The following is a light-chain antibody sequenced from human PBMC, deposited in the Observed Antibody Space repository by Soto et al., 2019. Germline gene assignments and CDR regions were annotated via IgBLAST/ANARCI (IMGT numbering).Light chain of an antibody. Sequence: EIVMTQSPVTLSVSPGDRATLSCRASQSVNSNLAWYQHKPGQTPKLLMYVASTRATGIPARFSGSGSGTEFTLTISSLQSEDFAVYYCQQYNVWPPTFGGGTKVEFK. V-gene: IGKV3-15*01. CDR2: VAS. CDR1: QSVNSN. CDR3: QQYNVWPPT. J-gene: IGKJ4*01.